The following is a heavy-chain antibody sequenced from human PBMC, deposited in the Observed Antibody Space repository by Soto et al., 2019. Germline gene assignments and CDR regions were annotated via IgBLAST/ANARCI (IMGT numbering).Heavy chain of an antibody. J-gene: IGHJ3*02. CDR2: IYWDDDK. D-gene: IGHD2-2*01. CDR1: GFSLSTSGVG. Sequence: QITLKDSGPTLVNPTQPLTLTCTFSGFSLSTSGVGVGWIRQPPGKALEWLALIYWDDDKRYSPSVKSRITITKDTSKNQVVLIMTNMNPVDTATYYFEYLRLSEDIVVVPGDPIVAFDIWGQGTMVTVSS. CDR3: EYLRLSEDIVVVPGDPIVAFDI. V-gene: IGHV2-5*02.